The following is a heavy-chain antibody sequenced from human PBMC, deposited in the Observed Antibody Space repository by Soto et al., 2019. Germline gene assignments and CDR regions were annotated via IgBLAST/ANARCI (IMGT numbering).Heavy chain of an antibody. CDR1: GYTFTSYY. CDR3: ARDGSRRGYSGEDQNVYFDY. Sequence: QVQLVQSGAEVKKPGASVKVSCKASGYTFTSYYMHWVRQAPGQGLEWMGIINPSGGSTSYAQKFQGRVTMTRDTSTSTVYMELSSLRSEDTAVYYCARDGSRRGYSGEDQNVYFDYWGQGTLVTVSS. CDR2: INPSGGST. D-gene: IGHD5-12*01. V-gene: IGHV1-46*01. J-gene: IGHJ4*02.